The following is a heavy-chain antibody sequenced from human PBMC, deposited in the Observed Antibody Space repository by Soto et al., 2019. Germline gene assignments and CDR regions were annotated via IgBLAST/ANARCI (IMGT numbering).Heavy chain of an antibody. CDR3: ASRRGLCSSTSCYRYYYGMDV. Sequence: SETLSLTCAVYGGSFSGYYWSWIRQPPGKGLEWIGEINHSGSTNYNPSLKSRVTISVDTSKNQFSLKLSSVTAADTAVYYCASRRGLCSSTSCYRYYYGMDVWGQGTTVTV. CDR1: GGSFSGYY. J-gene: IGHJ6*02. V-gene: IGHV4-34*01. D-gene: IGHD2-2*02. CDR2: INHSGST.